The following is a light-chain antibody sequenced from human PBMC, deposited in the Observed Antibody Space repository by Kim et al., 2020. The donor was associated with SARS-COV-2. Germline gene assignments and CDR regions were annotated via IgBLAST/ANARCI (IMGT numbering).Light chain of an antibody. J-gene: IGLJ3*02. CDR3: NSRDSSGNHWV. CDR1: SLRRYY. V-gene: IGLV3-19*01. CDR2: GKN. Sequence: ALGQTVRITCQGDSLRRYYASWYQQKPGQAPVLVIYGKNNRPSGTPDRFSGSSSGNTASLTITGAQAEDEADYYCNSRDSSGNHWVFGGGTQLTVL.